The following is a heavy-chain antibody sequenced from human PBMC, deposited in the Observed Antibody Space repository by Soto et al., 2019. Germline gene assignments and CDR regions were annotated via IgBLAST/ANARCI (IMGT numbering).Heavy chain of an antibody. D-gene: IGHD3-22*01. J-gene: IGHJ4*02. CDR2: ISYDGVNT. CDR1: GFTFSSYA. V-gene: IGHV3-30*18. CDR3: ANGFYASTGYYYQDVFNY. Sequence: QVQLVESGGGVVQPGRSLRLSCAASGFTFSSYAMHWVRQAPGKGLEWVAVISYDGVNTYYADSVKGRFTISRDNSRNTLFLQMNSLRAEDTAMFYCANGFYASTGYYYQDVFNYWGQGALVTVSS.